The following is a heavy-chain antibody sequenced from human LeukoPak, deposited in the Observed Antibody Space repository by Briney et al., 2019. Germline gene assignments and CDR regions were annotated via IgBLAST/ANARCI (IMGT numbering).Heavy chain of an antibody. CDR2: VPHDGSYT. V-gene: IGHV3-30*18. J-gene: IGHJ4*02. CDR1: GFTFNTYG. D-gene: IGHD6-13*01. CDR3: AKDLSSTWSLDH. Sequence: GGSLRLSCAASGFTFNTYGMHWVCQAPGKGLEWVAMVPHDGSYTYYADSVKGRFTISRDNSKSTLYLEMNSLRAEDTAVYYCAKDLSSTWSLDHWGQGTLVTVSS.